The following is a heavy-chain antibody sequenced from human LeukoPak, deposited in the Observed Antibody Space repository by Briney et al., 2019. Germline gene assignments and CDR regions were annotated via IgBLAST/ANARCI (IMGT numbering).Heavy chain of an antibody. CDR3: ARRDYGGHAAYFDY. D-gene: IGHD4-17*01. V-gene: IGHV5-51*01. J-gene: IGHJ4*02. Sequence: GESLKISCKGYGYTFTSNWIGWVRQVPGKGLEWMGIIYPRDSDTVYSPSFQGQVIMSVDKSISTAYLQWSSLKASDTAIYFCARRDYGGHAAYFDYWGQGTLVTVSS. CDR2: IYPRDSDT. CDR1: GYTFTSNW.